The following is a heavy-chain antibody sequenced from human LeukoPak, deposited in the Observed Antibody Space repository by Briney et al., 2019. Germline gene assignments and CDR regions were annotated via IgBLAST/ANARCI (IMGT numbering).Heavy chain of an antibody. CDR3: AREALRGGVVALHAD. Sequence: SVKASCKPSGYTFTGDYMDWVRHAPGRGHEWVGRINTNRGGTNYAQKFQGRVTMTRDTSVSTAYMELSRLRSDDTAVYYCAREALRGGVVALHADWGQGTLVTVSS. CDR1: GYTFTGDY. J-gene: IGHJ4*02. V-gene: IGHV1-2*06. D-gene: IGHD2-15*01. CDR2: INTNRGGT.